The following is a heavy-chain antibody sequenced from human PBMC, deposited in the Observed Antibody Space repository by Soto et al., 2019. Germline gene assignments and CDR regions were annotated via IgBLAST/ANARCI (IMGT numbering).Heavy chain of an antibody. V-gene: IGHV1-3*01. D-gene: IGHD2-15*01. CDR2: INAGNGTT. J-gene: IGHJ5*02. CDR1: GYSFTSYA. CDR3: ARKKLLGHWFDP. Sequence: ASVKVSWKGFGYSFTSYAMHWVRQAPGQRLEWMGWINAGNGTTKYSQKFQGRVTITRDTSASTAYMELSSLRSEDTAVYYCARKKLLGHWFDPWGQGTQAT.